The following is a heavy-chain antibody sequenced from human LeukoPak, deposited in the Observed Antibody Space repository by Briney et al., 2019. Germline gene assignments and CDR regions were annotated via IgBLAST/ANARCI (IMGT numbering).Heavy chain of an antibody. V-gene: IGHV1-46*01. CDR2: INPSGGST. Sequence: ASVKVSCKASGYTFTSYCMHWVRQAPGQGLEWMGIINPSGGSTSYAQKFQGRVTMTRDTSTSTVYMELSSLRSEDTAVYYCARCESSGWYGKVFFDYWGQGTLVTVSS. D-gene: IGHD6-19*01. J-gene: IGHJ4*02. CDR3: ARCESSGWYGKVFFDY. CDR1: GYTFTSYC.